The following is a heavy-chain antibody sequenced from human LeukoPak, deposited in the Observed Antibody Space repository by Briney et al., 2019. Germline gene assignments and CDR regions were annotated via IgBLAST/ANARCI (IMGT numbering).Heavy chain of an antibody. CDR3: AKRADYDDYHFDY. Sequence: GGSLRLSRAASGFTFSSYGMHWVRQAPGKGLEWVAFIRYDGNSKYYADSVKGRFTISRDNSKNTLYLQMNSLRAEDTAVYYCAKRADYDDYHFDYWGQGTLVTVSS. D-gene: IGHD4-17*01. CDR1: GFTFSSYG. CDR2: IRYDGNSK. J-gene: IGHJ4*02. V-gene: IGHV3-30*02.